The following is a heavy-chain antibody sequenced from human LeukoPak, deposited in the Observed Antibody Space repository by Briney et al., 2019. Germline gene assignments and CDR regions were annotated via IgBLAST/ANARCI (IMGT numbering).Heavy chain of an antibody. D-gene: IGHD3-3*01. CDR2: IYHSGST. CDR1: GYSISSGYY. J-gene: IGHJ4*02. V-gene: IGHV4-38-2*02. Sequence: SETLSLTCTVSGYSISSGYYWGWIRQPPGKGLEWIGSIYHSGSTYYNPSLKSRVTISVDTSKNQFSLKLSSVTAADTAVYYCARSRRMIDFWSGPQGGWYFDYWGQGTLVTVSS. CDR3: ARSRRMIDFWSGPQGGWYFDY.